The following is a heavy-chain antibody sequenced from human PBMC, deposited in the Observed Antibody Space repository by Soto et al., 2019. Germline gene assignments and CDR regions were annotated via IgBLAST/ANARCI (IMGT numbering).Heavy chain of an antibody. V-gene: IGHV3-23*01. Sequence: EVQLLESGGALAQPEGSLRISCAASGSTFSAFCMNWIRQAPGKGLEWVSAISRSGDITYYADSVKGRFTISRDNSKNTLYLEMNSLTGDDTAVYYCAKGGFWVHYGMDVWGQGTTVIVSS. D-gene: IGHD2-15*01. CDR1: GSTFSAFC. CDR2: ISRSGDIT. J-gene: IGHJ6*02. CDR3: AKGGFWVHYGMDV.